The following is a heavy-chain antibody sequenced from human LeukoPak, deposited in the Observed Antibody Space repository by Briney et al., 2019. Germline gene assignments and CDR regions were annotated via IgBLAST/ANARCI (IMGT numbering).Heavy chain of an antibody. CDR2: IYYSGST. Sequence: SETLSLTCTVSGGSISSYYWSWIRQPPGKGLEWIGYIYYSGSTNYNPSLKSRVTISVDTSKNQFSLKLSSVTAADTAVYYCARGPDYDSSGYYTYFQHWGQGTLVTVSS. CDR1: GGSISSYY. CDR3: ARGPDYDSSGYYTYFQH. V-gene: IGHV4-59*01. J-gene: IGHJ1*01. D-gene: IGHD3-22*01.